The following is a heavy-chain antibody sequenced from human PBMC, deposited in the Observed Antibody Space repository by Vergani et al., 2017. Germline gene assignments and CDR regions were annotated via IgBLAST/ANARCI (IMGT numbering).Heavy chain of an antibody. CDR2: ISSSSSYT. Sequence: QVQLVESGGGLVKPGGSLRLSCAASGFTFSDYYMSWIRQAPGKGLEWVSYISSSSSYTNYADSVKGRFTISRDNAKNSLYLQMNSLRAEDTAVYYCARDRDLVGATPHFDYWGQGTLVTVSS. CDR1: GFTFSDYY. V-gene: IGHV3-11*06. CDR3: ARDRDLVGATPHFDY. D-gene: IGHD1-26*01. J-gene: IGHJ4*02.